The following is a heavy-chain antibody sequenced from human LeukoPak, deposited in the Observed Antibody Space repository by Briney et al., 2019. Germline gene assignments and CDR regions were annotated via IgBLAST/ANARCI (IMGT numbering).Heavy chain of an antibody. CDR2: IKQGGSEK. D-gene: IGHD3-22*01. J-gene: IGHJ4*02. Sequence: PGGSLRLSCAASGFTFNSHWMTWVRQAPGKGLEWVASIKQGGSEKYYADSVKGRFTISRDNAKNSLYLQMNSLRAEDTAVYYCARASRDSSGWYFDYWGQGTLVTVSS. CDR1: GFTFNSHW. CDR3: ARASRDSSGWYFDY. V-gene: IGHV3-7*01.